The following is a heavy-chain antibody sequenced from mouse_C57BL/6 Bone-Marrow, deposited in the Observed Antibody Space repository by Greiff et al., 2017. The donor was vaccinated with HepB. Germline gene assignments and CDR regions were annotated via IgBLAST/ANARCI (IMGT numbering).Heavy chain of an antibody. J-gene: IGHJ1*03. D-gene: IGHD1-1*01. CDR2: ISSGGDYI. CDR1: GFTFSSYA. CDR3: TRAHCGSSYWYFDV. V-gene: IGHV5-9-1*02. Sequence: EVQLMESGAGLVKPGGSLKLSCAASGFTFSSYAMSWVRQTPEKRLEWVAYISSGGDYIYYADTVKGRFTISRDNARNTLYLQMRSLKSEDTAMYYCTRAHCGSSYWYFDVWGTGTTVTVSS.